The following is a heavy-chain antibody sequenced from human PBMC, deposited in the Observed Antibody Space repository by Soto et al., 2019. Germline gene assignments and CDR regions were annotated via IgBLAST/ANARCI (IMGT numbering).Heavy chain of an antibody. CDR2: IYYTGST. J-gene: IGHJ4*02. CDR1: GGSVGSGTYY. CDR3: ARGRHYHDSSGYAFDY. D-gene: IGHD3-22*01. V-gene: IGHV4-61*01. Sequence: SETLSLTCTVSGGSVGSGTYYCTWIRQPPGKGLEWVGYIYYTGSTNYNPSLKSRVTISVDTSKNQFSLNLNSVTAADTAVYYCARGRHYHDSSGYAFDYWGQGTLVTVSS.